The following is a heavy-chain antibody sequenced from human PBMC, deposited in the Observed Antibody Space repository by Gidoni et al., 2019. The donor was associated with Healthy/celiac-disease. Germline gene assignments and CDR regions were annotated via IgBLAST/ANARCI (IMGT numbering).Heavy chain of an antibody. CDR3: ASFRRRGGRQQLVHWFDP. CDR1: GGSFSGYY. D-gene: IGHD6-13*01. Sequence: QVQLQQWGAGLLKPSETLSLTCAVYGGSFSGYYWSWIRQPPGKGLEWIGEINHSGSTNYNPSLKSRVTISVDTSKNQFSLKLSSVTAADTAVYYCASFRRRGGRQQLVHWFDPWGQGTLVTVSS. V-gene: IGHV4-34*01. J-gene: IGHJ5*02. CDR2: INHSGST.